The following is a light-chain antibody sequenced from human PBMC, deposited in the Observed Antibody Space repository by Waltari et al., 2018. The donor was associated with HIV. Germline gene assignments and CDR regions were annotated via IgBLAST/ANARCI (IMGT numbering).Light chain of an antibody. CDR2: DVT. Sequence: QSALTQPASVSGSPGQSITITCTGTSSDVGSSTSVSWYQQHPGKAPKLIIYDVTNRPSGVSNRFSGSKSGNTASLTISGLQADDEADYFCNSYVAADTRIFGPGTKVTVL. V-gene: IGLV2-14*01. CDR1: SSDVGSSTS. J-gene: IGLJ1*01. CDR3: NSYVAADTRI.